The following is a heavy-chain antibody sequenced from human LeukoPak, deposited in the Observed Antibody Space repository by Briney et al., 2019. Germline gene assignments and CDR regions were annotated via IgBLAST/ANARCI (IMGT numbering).Heavy chain of an antibody. J-gene: IGHJ4*02. D-gene: IGHD3-22*01. CDR3: VKDSGYYYKSFDY. CDR2: IYSGGTT. Sequence: SGGSLRLSCAASGFTVSNNYVTWVRQASGKGLEWVAVIYSGGTTYYADSVKGRFTISRDSSKNTLYLQMNSLRAEDTAVYYCVKDSGYYYKSFDYWGQGTLVTVSS. CDR1: GFTVSNNY. V-gene: IGHV3-53*01.